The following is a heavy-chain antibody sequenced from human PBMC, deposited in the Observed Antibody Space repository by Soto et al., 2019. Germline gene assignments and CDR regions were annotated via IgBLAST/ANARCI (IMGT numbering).Heavy chain of an antibody. J-gene: IGHJ5*02. CDR1: GGSINSGGYY. D-gene: IGHD3-10*01. V-gene: IGHV4-31*03. CDR3: AREVITMVRGASNWFDP. Sequence: QVQLQESGPGLVKPSQTLSLTCTVSGGSINSGGYYWSWIRQHPGKDLEWIGYISYRGSTHYNPSRKSRVTISLDTSNKQFFLKLSSVTAADTAVYYCAREVITMVRGASNWFDPWGQGTLVTVSS. CDR2: ISYRGST.